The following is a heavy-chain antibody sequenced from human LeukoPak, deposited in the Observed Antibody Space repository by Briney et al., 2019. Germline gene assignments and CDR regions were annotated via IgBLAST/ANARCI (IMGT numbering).Heavy chain of an antibody. J-gene: IGHJ4*02. Sequence: GGSLRLSCAASGFTFSSYSMNWVRQAPAKGLEWVSYISSSGSTIYYADSVKGRFTISRDDSKNTLYLQMNSLRAEDTAVYYCARLKAVAGMNLPPDYWGQGTLVTVSS. CDR1: GFTFSSYS. CDR2: ISSSGSTI. CDR3: ARLKAVAGMNLPPDY. V-gene: IGHV3-48*01. D-gene: IGHD6-19*01.